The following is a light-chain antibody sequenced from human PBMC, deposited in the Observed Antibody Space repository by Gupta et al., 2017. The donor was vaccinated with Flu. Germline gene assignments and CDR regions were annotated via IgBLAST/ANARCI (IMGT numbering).Light chain of an antibody. Sequence: PGQTATISCSGEKLGEKYVCWYQQKTGHSPVVIINEDKKRPSGTPGRFSGSNSGTVATLTISGTQPVDEAYYYCQAWDTSTHVFFGGGTKLTVL. J-gene: IGLJ2*01. CDR1: KLGEKY. CDR2: EDK. CDR3: QAWDTSTHVF. V-gene: IGLV3-1*01.